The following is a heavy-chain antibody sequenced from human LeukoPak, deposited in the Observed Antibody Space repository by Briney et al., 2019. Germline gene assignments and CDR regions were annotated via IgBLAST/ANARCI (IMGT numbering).Heavy chain of an antibody. CDR2: IRSKAYGGTT. CDR1: GFTFGDYA. Sequence: GGSLRLSCTASGFTFGDYAMSWFRQAPGKGLEWVGFIRSKAYGGTTEYAASVKGRFTISRDDSKSIAYLQMNSLKTEDTAVYYCTRGGHPDPAFGGYYYYMDVWGKGTTVTVSS. J-gene: IGHJ6*03. D-gene: IGHD3-10*01. CDR3: TRGGHPDPAFGGYYYYMDV. V-gene: IGHV3-49*03.